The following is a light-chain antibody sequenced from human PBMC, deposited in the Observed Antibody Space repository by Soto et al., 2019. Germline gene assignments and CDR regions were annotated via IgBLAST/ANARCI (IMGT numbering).Light chain of an antibody. CDR2: KAS. CDR1: QSISSW. V-gene: IGKV1-5*03. J-gene: IGKJ2*01. CDR3: QQYNTYST. Sequence: DIQMTQSPSTLSASVGDRVTITCRASQSISSWLAWYQQIPGKPPKLLIYKASTLERGVSSRFSGSGSGTEFTLTISSLQPDDFATYYCQQYNTYSTFGQGTKLEIK.